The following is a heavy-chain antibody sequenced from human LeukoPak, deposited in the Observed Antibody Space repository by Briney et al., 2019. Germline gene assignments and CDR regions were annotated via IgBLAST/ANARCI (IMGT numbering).Heavy chain of an antibody. CDR3: ARDQGWQQFDY. CDR2: INQDGSEK. CDR1: GFTFSNYW. J-gene: IGHJ4*02. V-gene: IGHV3-7*05. D-gene: IGHD4-23*01. Sequence: GGSLRLSCAASGFTFSNYWMSWVRQAPGKGLEWVAHINQDGSEKYYVDSVKGRFTISRDSAKNSLYLQMNSLRAEDTAVYYCARDQGWQQFDYWGQGTLVTVSS.